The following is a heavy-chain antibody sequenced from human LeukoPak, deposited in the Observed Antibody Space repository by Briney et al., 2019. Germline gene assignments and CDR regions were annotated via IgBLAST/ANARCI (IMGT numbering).Heavy chain of an antibody. J-gene: IGHJ6*04. CDR2: IIPIFGTA. CDR1: GGTFSSYV. V-gene: IGHV1-69*01. D-gene: IGHD3-10*01. Sequence: ASVKVSSKASGGTFSSYVINWVRQAPGQGLEWMGGIIPIFGTANYAQKFQGRVTITSDESTSTAYMELSSLRSDDTAVYFCASVIRYGSGNYYGRKYDMNVWGNGTAVTVSS. CDR3: ASVIRYGSGNYYGRKYDMNV.